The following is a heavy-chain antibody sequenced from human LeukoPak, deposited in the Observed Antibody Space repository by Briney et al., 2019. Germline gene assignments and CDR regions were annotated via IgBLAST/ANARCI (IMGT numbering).Heavy chain of an antibody. CDR3: AGLIASGRAAAGYGGY. D-gene: IGHD6-13*01. CDR1: GGSISSSSYY. CDR2: IYYSGST. V-gene: IGHV4-39*01. J-gene: IGHJ4*02. Sequence: SETLSLTCTVSGGSISSSSYYWGWIRQPPGKGLEWIGSIYYSGSTYYNPSLKSRVTISVDTSKNQFSLKLSSVTAADTAVYYCAGLIASGRAAAGYGGYWGQGTLVTVSS.